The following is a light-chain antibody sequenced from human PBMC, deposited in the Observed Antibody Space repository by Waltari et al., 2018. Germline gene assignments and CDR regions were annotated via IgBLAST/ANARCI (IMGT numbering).Light chain of an antibody. J-gene: IGKJ1*01. Sequence: DIKMTQSPPTLSASVGDSVTITCRATQTIRYWLAGYQQKPGKAPRLLIYDASILESGVPSRFSGSASGTEFTLSINSLQPDDFACYYCQQYNSYSWTFGQGTKVEIK. CDR1: QTIRYW. CDR2: DAS. CDR3: QQYNSYSWT. V-gene: IGKV1-5*01.